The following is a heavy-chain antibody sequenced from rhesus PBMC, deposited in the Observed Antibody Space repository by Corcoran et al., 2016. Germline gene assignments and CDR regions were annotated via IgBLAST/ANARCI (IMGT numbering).Heavy chain of an antibody. CDR3: ARDSILAEYCTGGGCYYYGLDS. Sequence: QVQLQESGPGLLKPSETLSLTCAVSGGSISGGYGWGWIRQPPGKGLGWIGSIDSNSGNTYYNPSLKSRVTISKDTSKNQFSLKLSSVTAADTVVYYCARDSILAEYCTGGGCYYYGLDSWGQGVVVTVSS. V-gene: IGHV4S7*01. CDR1: GGSISGGYG. D-gene: IGHD2-21*01. CDR2: IDSNSGNT. J-gene: IGHJ6*01.